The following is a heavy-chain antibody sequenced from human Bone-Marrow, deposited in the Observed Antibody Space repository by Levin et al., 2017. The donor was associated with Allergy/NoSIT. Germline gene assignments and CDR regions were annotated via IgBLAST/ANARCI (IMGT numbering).Heavy chain of an antibody. CDR1: GFTFSSYG. J-gene: IGHJ3*02. CDR3: AKGAHCSGGSCYDAFDI. CDR2: ISYDGSNK. Sequence: GGSLRLSCAASGFTFSSYGMHWVRQAPGKGLEWVAVISYDGSNKYYADSVKGRFTISRDNSKNTLYLQMNSLRAEDTAVYYCAKGAHCSGGSCYDAFDIWGQGTMVTVSS. D-gene: IGHD2-15*01. V-gene: IGHV3-30*18.